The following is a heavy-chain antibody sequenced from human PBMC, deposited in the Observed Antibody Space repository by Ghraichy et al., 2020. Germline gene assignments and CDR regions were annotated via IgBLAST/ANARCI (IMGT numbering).Heavy chain of an antibody. CDR3: ARDRAYKSFDY. V-gene: IGHV3-7*03. D-gene: IGHD5-24*01. Sequence: VGSLRLSCAASGFNFTASWMNWVRQAPGKGLEWVAGIKQDGSEKYHVDSVKGRFTISRDNAKNSLYLQMNSLRVEDTAVYYCARDRAYKSFDYWGQGILVTVSS. CDR1: GFNFTASW. CDR2: IKQDGSEK. J-gene: IGHJ4*02.